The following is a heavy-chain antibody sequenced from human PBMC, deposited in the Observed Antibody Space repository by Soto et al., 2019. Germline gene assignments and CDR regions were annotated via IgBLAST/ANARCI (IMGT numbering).Heavy chain of an antibody. J-gene: IGHJ6*02. CDR1: GFTFSKAW. Sequence: DVQLVESGGGLVNPGGSLRLSCRTSGFTFSKAWMRWVRQAPGKGLEGVGRIRSNADGGTVEYAASVKGRFIISRDDSTNTLYLQMNSLDTEDTGVYYCTAAGVRGVVMSGMDVWGQGTAVTVSS. V-gene: IGHV3-15*01. CDR3: TAAGVRGVVMSGMDV. CDR2: IRSNADGGTV. D-gene: IGHD3-10*01.